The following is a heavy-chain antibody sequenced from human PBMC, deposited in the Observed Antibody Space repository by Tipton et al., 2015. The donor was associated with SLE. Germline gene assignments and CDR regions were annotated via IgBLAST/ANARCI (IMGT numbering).Heavy chain of an antibody. Sequence: TLSLTCAVYGGSFSGFYWSWIRQPPGKGLEWVWEINHSGSTNYNPSLKRRVTISVDKSKNQFSLKLSSVTAADTAVYYCARAIVVVPAALYYMDVWGKGTTVTVSS. V-gene: IGHV4-34*01. CDR3: ARAIVVVPAALYYMDV. D-gene: IGHD2-2*01. J-gene: IGHJ6*03. CDR1: GGSFSGFY. CDR2: INHSGST.